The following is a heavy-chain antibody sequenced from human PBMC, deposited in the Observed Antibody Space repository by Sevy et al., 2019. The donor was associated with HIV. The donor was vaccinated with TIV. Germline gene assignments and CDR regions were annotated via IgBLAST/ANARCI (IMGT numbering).Heavy chain of an antibody. CDR3: AKDRIEGARKLDY. Sequence: GGSLRLSCAASGFTFGNYAMTWVRQAAGKGLEWVSSISGTGGTTYYADSVKGRFTISSDNSKNTLYIQMNSLRAEDTAVYYCAKDRIEGARKLDYWGQGTLVTVSS. CDR1: GFTFGNYA. J-gene: IGHJ4*02. CDR2: ISGTGGTT. D-gene: IGHD1-26*01. V-gene: IGHV3-23*01.